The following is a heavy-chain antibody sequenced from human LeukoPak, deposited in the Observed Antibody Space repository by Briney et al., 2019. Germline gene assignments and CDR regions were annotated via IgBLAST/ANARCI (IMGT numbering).Heavy chain of an antibody. V-gene: IGHV4-38-2*02. CDR2: IYHSGST. J-gene: IGHJ1*01. D-gene: IGHD4-17*01. CDR1: GYSISSGYY. CDR3: ARVFPMTTVTTPEYFQH. Sequence: SETLSLTCTVSGYSISSGYYWGWIRQPPGKGLGWIGSIYHSGSTYYNPSLKSRVTISVDTSKNQFSLKLSSVTAADTAVYYCARVFPMTTVTTPEYFQHWGQGTLVTVSS.